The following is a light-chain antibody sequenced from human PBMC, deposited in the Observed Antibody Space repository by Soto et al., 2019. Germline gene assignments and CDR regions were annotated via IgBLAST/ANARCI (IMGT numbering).Light chain of an antibody. CDR1: QSVSNNY. CDR2: GAS. V-gene: IGKV3-20*01. CDR3: QQYGSSGT. J-gene: IGKJ1*01. Sequence: EIVFTQSPVTLSLSPGERATLSCRASQSVSNNYLAWYQQKPGQAPRLLIYGASTRATGIPDRFSGSGSGTDFTLTISRLEPEDFAVYYCQQYGSSGTFGQGTKVDIK.